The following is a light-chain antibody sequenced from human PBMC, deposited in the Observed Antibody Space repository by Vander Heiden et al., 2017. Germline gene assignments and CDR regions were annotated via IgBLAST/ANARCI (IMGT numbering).Light chain of an antibody. Sequence: AIPITQPPSSLSASVGDRVTITCRASQSIGNDLGWYQQKPGKAPKLLIYAVSNLQSGVPSRFSGSGSGTDFTLTISALQPEDFATYYCLQGDSYPCTFGQGTKLEIK. CDR3: LQGDSYPCT. CDR2: AVS. J-gene: IGKJ2*02. V-gene: IGKV1-6*01. CDR1: QSIGND.